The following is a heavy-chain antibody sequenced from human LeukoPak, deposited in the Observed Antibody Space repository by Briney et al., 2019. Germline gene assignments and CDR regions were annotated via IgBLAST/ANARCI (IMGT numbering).Heavy chain of an antibody. D-gene: IGHD2-21*01. V-gene: IGHV3-7*01. CDR3: ARDCGGDCPNDY. J-gene: IGHJ4*02. CDR1: GFTFSSYS. CDR2: IKQDGSEK. Sequence: GGSLRLSCAASGFTFSSYSMNWVRQAPGKGLEWVANIKQDGSEKYYVDSVKGRFTISRDNAKNSLYLQMNSLRAEDTAVYYCARDCGGDCPNDYWGQGTLVTVSS.